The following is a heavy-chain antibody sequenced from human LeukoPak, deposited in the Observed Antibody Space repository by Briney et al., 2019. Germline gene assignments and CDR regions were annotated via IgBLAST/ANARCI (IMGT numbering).Heavy chain of an antibody. J-gene: IGHJ4*02. CDR3: AKDITYASGWYDY. V-gene: IGHV3-9*01. CDR1: GFTFDDYA. Sequence: PGRSLRLSCAASGFTFDDYAMHWVRQAPGKGLEWVSGISWNSGSIGYADSVKGRFTISRDNAKNSLYLQMNSLRAEDTAFYYCAKDITYASGWYDYWGQGTLVTVSS. D-gene: IGHD6-19*01. CDR2: ISWNSGSI.